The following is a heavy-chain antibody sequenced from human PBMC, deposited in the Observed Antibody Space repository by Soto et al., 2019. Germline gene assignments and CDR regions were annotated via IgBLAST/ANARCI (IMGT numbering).Heavy chain of an antibody. D-gene: IGHD3-16*01. Sequence: QVQLQESGPGLVKPSQTLSLTCTVSGGSISSGYYYWNWIRQPPGKGLEWLGYIFYSGTTQYNPSLKSRVTISADTSKNHFTLELTSVTAADTAVYYCARNFYEDVAYPTDAFELWGQGTLITVSS. J-gene: IGHJ3*01. V-gene: IGHV4-30-4*01. CDR2: IFYSGTT. CDR1: GGSISSGYYY. CDR3: ARNFYEDVAYPTDAFEL.